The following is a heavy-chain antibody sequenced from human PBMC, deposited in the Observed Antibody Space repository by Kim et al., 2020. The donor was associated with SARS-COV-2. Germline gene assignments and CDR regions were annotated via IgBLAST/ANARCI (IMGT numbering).Heavy chain of an antibody. CDR3: AKMYSRGGMDV. J-gene: IGHJ6*02. V-gene: IGHV3-23*01. CDR1: GFTFSTYA. Sequence: GGSLRLSCAASGFTFSTYAMSWVRQTPGKGLEWVSLISGSGGSTYYADSVKGRFTISRDNSKNTLYLQMNSLRAEDTAVYYCAKMYSRGGMDVWGQGTTLTVSS. CDR2: ISGSGGST. D-gene: IGHD6-13*01.